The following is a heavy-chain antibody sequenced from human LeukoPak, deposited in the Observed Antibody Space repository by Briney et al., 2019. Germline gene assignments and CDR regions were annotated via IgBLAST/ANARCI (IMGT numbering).Heavy chain of an antibody. Sequence: PSETLSLTCTVSGGSISSGGYYWSWIRQHPGKGLEWIGYIYCSGSTYYNPSLKSRVTISVDTSKNQFSLKLSSVTAADTAVYYCASGGSYYGAEYFQHWGQGTLVTVSS. V-gene: IGHV4-31*03. D-gene: IGHD1-26*01. J-gene: IGHJ1*01. CDR3: ASGGSYYGAEYFQH. CDR2: IYCSGST. CDR1: GGSISSGGYY.